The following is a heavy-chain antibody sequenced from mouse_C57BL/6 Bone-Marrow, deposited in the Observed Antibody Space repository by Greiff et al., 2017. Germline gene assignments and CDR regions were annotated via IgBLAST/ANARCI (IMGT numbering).Heavy chain of an antibody. CDR1: GYTFTSYG. Sequence: QVQLKQSGAELARPGASVKLSCKASGYTFTSYGISWVKQRTGQGLEWIGEIYPRSGNTCYNEKFKGKATLTADKSSSTAYMELRSLTSEDSAVYFCARPMDFDYWGQGTTLTVSS. V-gene: IGHV1-81*01. CDR3: ARPMDFDY. D-gene: IGHD1-1*02. CDR2: IYPRSGNT. J-gene: IGHJ2*01.